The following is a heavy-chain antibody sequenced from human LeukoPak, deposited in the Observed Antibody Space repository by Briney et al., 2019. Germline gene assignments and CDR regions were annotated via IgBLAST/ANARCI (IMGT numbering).Heavy chain of an antibody. J-gene: IGHJ4*02. CDR2: ISSSSSYI. D-gene: IGHD2-2*01. CDR1: GFTFRNYW. Sequence: GGSLRLSCAASGFTFRNYWMSWVRQAPGKGLEWVSSISSSSSYIYYADSVKGRFTISRDNAKNSLYLQMNSLRAEDTAVYYCARDPRNLYCSSTSCSRFDYWGQGTLVTVSS. V-gene: IGHV3-21*01. CDR3: ARDPRNLYCSSTSCSRFDY.